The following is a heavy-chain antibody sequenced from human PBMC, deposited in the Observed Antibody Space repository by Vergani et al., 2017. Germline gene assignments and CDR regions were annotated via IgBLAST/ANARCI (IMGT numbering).Heavy chain of an antibody. CDR2: IYHSGST. CDR3: TRQPQEGASGPPSVPT. CDR1: GYSIRNGYY. D-gene: IGHD5-12*01. J-gene: IGHJ4*02. Sequence: QVQLQESGPGLVEPSETLSLTCAVLGYSIRNGYYWGWIRQPPGKGLEWIGSIYHSGSTHYNPSLKSRVTISVDTSKNDFSLKVTSVTAADTAVYYCTRQPQEGASGPPSVPTWGQGISVIVSS. V-gene: IGHV4-38-2*01.